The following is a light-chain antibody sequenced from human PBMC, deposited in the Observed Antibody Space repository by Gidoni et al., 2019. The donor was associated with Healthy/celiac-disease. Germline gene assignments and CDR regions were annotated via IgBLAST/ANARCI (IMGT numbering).Light chain of an antibody. CDR2: DVS. V-gene: IGLV2-11*01. CDR3: CSYAGSYTSYVV. CDR1: SSDVGGYNY. J-gene: IGLJ2*01. Sequence: QSALTQPRPVSGSPGQSVTISCTGTSSDVGGYNYVSWYQQPPGKAPKRMIYDVSKRPSGVPDRFSGSKSGNTASLTSSGLQAEDEADYYCCSYAGSYTSYVVFGGGTKLTVL.